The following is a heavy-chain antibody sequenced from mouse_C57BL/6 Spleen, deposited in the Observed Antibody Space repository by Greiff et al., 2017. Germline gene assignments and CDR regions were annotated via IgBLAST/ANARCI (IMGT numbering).Heavy chain of an antibody. CDR2: ISYDGSN. D-gene: IGHD1-1*01. Sequence: EVQLVESGPGLVKPSQSLSLTCSVTGYSITSGYYWNWIRQFPGNKLEWMGYISYDGSNNYNPSLKNRISITRDTSKNQFFLKLNSVTTEDTATYYCARDYYGSSRGYWGQGTTLTVSS. CDR3: ARDYYGSSRGY. V-gene: IGHV3-6*01. J-gene: IGHJ2*01. CDR1: GYSITSGYY.